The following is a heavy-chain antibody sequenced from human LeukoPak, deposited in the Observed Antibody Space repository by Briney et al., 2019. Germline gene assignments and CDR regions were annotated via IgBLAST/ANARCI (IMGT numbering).Heavy chain of an antibody. Sequence: GGSLRLSCAASGFTFSSYGMHWVRQAPGKGLEWVAVIWYDGSNKYYADSVKGRFTISRDNSKNTLYLQMNSLRAEDTAVYYRARDRNYYGGNSVTYYYGMDVWGQGTTVTVSS. CDR3: ARDRNYYGGNSVTYYYGMDV. CDR1: GFTFSSYG. J-gene: IGHJ6*02. CDR2: IWYDGSNK. D-gene: IGHD4-23*01. V-gene: IGHV3-33*01.